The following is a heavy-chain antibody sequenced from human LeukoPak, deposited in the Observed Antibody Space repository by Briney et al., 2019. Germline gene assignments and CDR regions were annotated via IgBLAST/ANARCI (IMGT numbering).Heavy chain of an antibody. CDR2: INHSGST. D-gene: IGHD3-10*02. J-gene: IGHJ3*02. CDR1: GVSFNEYY. V-gene: IGHV4-34*01. Sequence: PSETLSLTCAVYGVSFNEYYWSWVRQPPGKGLEWIGEINHSGSTNYNPSLKSRVTISVDTSKDQFSLKLSSVTAADTAVYYCARGPWSYDRAFDIWGQGTMVTVSS. CDR3: ARGPWSYDRAFDI.